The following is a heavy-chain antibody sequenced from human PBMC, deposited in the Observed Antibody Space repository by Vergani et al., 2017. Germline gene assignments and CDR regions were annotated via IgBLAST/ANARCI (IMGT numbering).Heavy chain of an antibody. CDR2: IYSGGST. J-gene: IGHJ6*02. Sequence: EVQLVESGGGLVQPGGSLRLSCAASGFTVSSNYMSWVRQAPGKGLEWVSVIYSGGSTYYADSVKGRFTISRDNSKNTLYLQMNSLRAEDTAVYYCARDQVYNWNDRGGGAVDYYGMDVWGQGTTVTVS. CDR3: ARDQVYNWNDRGGGAVDYYGMDV. V-gene: IGHV3-66*01. D-gene: IGHD1-20*01. CDR1: GFTVSSNY.